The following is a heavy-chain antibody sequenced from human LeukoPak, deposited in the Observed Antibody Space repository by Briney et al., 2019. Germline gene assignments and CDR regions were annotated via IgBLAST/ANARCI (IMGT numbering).Heavy chain of an antibody. Sequence: ASVKVSCKASVYTFTSYDINWVRQSTGQGLEWMGWMNPNSGNTGYAQKFQGRVTMTRNTSISTAYMELSSLRSEDTAVYYCARVPPRAWLRYSGYDSRGYWGQGTLVTVSS. CDR3: ARVPPRAWLRYSGYDSRGY. V-gene: IGHV1-8*01. J-gene: IGHJ4*02. CDR1: VYTFTSYD. CDR2: MNPNSGNT. D-gene: IGHD5-12*01.